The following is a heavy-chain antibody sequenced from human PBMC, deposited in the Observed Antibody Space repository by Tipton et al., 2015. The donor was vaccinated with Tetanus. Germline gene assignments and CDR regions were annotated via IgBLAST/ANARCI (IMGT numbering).Heavy chain of an antibody. J-gene: IGHJ4*02. V-gene: IGHV4-31*02. CDR3: ARVARETGVDY. CDR2: IYYSGRT. Sequence: LRLSCTVSGGSISSGGYYWSWIRQHPGKGLEWLGDIYYSGRTYYNPYLKSRVTISVDTSKNQFSLKLSSVTAADTAVYYCARVARETGVDYWGQGTLVTVSS. CDR1: GGSISSGGYY.